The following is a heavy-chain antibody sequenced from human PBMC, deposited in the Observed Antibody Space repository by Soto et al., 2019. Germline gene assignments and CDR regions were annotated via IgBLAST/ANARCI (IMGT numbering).Heavy chain of an antibody. CDR3: ARDAGVRGAIIDYLDS. V-gene: IGHV3-33*01. J-gene: IGHJ4*02. CDR2: IWYDGDNK. D-gene: IGHD3-10*01. CDR1: GFAFSDHG. Sequence: ESGGGVVQPGTSLRLSCGASGFAFSDHGMHWVRQAPDRGLEWVGIIWYDGDNKFYGDSVKGRFTISRDNSKNTLYLHMTGLTTDDTAIYYCARDAGVRGAIIDYLDSWGQGTLVTVSS.